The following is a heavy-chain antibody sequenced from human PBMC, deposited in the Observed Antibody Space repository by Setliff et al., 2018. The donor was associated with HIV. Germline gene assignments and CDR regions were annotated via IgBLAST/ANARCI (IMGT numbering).Heavy chain of an antibody. Sequence: GGSLRLSCAASGFPLSSIEVNWARQAPGKGLEWVSYITSSGDASYYTDSVKGRFTNSRDNAKNTLYLQMDSLRAEDTAVYYCARGGANPSWFDSWGQGTLVTVSS. J-gene: IGHJ5*01. CDR1: GFPLSSIE. CDR3: ARGGANPSWFDS. V-gene: IGHV3-48*03. D-gene: IGHD3-16*01. CDR2: ITSSGDAS.